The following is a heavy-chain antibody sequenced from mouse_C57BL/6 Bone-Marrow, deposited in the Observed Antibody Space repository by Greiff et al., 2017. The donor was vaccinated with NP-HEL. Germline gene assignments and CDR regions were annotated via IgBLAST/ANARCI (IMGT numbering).Heavy chain of an antibody. J-gene: IGHJ3*01. CDR1: GYTFTSYG. V-gene: IGHV1-81*01. D-gene: IGHD4-1*01. CDR3: ARGGGTAWFAY. CDR2: IYPRSGNT. Sequence: VQGVESGAELARPGASVKLSCKASGYTFTSYGISWVKQRTGQGLEWIGEIYPRSGNTYYNEKFKGKATLTADKSSSTAYMELRSLTSEDSAVYFCARGGGTAWFAYWGQGTLVTVSA.